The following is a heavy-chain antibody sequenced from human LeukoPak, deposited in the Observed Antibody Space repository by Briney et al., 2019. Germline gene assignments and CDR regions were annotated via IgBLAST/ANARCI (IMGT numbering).Heavy chain of an antibody. CDR2: ISSSSSYI. Sequence: GGSLRLSCAASGFTFSSYSMNWVRQAPGRGLEWVSSISSSSSYIYYADSLKGRFTASRDNAKNSLYLQMNSLRSEDTAVYYCATDGSFYYDILTGYSSHYYYYGMDVWGQGTTVTVSS. J-gene: IGHJ6*02. CDR3: ATDGSFYYDILTGYSSHYYYYGMDV. V-gene: IGHV3-21*04. CDR1: GFTFSSYS. D-gene: IGHD3-9*01.